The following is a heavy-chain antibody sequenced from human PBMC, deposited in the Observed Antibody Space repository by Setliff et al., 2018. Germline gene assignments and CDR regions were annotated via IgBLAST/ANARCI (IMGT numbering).Heavy chain of an antibody. Sequence: ASVKVSCKASGYAVTGYHIHWVRQAPGQGPEWMGWINPNTGGTNYAQKFQGRVTMTRDTSITTAYMELSSLRSDDTAVYYCARAGVAAADRKGLLEYWGQGTLVTVSS. CDR2: INPNTGGT. D-gene: IGHD6-13*01. CDR3: ARAGVAAADRKGLLEY. V-gene: IGHV1-2*02. J-gene: IGHJ4*02. CDR1: GYAVTGYH.